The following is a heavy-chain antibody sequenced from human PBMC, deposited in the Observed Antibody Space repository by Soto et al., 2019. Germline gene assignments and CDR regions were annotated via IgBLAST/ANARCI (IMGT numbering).Heavy chain of an antibody. Sequence: QITLKESGPTLVRPTQTLTLTCTFSGFSLSTTGVGVGWIRQPPGKALEWLALIYWDDDKRYSPSLKSRPTTTKDASETEGILTMPHIHPVDTATYYCARILGVYGLGRERANEFGPWGQGNLVSVSS. CDR3: ARILGVYGLGRERANEFGP. CDR1: GFSLSTTGVG. CDR2: IYWDDDK. J-gene: IGHJ5*02. D-gene: IGHD3-10*01. V-gene: IGHV2-5*02.